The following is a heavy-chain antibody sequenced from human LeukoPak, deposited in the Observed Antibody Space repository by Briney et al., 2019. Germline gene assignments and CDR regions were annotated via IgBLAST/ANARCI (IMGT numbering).Heavy chain of an antibody. CDR3: AKDLSSTSCYHY. V-gene: IGHV3-23*01. Sequence: GGSLRLSCAASGFTFSSYAMSWVRQAPGKGLEWVSAISGSGGSTYYADSVKGRFTISRDNSKNTLYLQMNSLRAEDTAVYYWAKDLSSTSCYHYWGQGTLVTVSS. J-gene: IGHJ4*02. CDR1: GFTFSSYA. D-gene: IGHD2-2*01. CDR2: ISGSGGST.